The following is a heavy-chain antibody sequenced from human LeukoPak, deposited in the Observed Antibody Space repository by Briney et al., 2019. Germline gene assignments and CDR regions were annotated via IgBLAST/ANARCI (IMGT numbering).Heavy chain of an antibody. V-gene: IGHV1-18*01. D-gene: IGHD3-22*01. CDR2: ISAYNGNT. CDR3: ARNLYYYDSSGTYYYYYYMDV. J-gene: IGHJ6*03. Sequence: ASVKVSCKASGYTFTSYGISWVRQAPGQGLGWMGWISAYNGNTNYAQKLQGRVTMTTDTSTSTAYMELRSLRSDDTAVYYCARNLYYYDSSGTYYYYYYMDVWGKGTTVTVSS. CDR1: GYTFTSYG.